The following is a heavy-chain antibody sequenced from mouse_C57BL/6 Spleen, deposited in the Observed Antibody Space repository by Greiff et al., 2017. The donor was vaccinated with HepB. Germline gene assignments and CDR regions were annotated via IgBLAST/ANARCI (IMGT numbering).Heavy chain of an antibody. J-gene: IGHJ4*01. CDR2: ISYDGSN. CDR1: GYSITSGYY. CDR3: ASFIHSRAMDY. V-gene: IGHV3-6*01. Sequence: DVQLQESGPGLVKPSQSLSLTCSVTGYSITSGYYWNWIRQFPGNKLEWMGYISYDGSNNYNPSLKNRISITRDTSKNQFFLKLNSVTTEDTATYYCASFIHSRAMDYWGQGTSVTVSS. D-gene: IGHD1-1*01.